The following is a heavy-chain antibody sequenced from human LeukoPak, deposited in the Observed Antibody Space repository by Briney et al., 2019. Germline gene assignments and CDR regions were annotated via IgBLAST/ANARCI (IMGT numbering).Heavy chain of an antibody. V-gene: IGHV3-74*01. J-gene: IGHJ4*02. D-gene: IGHD2-21*01. Sequence: GGSLRLSCAVSGFTLSGHWMFWVRQAPGKGLEWVSSTNSDGSSRGYTDSVKGRFTVSRDNAKNTLYLQMNSLRGEDTAVYYCARDSPNEAMLWWSIDYWGQGVLVTVSS. CDR1: GFTLSGHW. CDR3: ARDSPNEAMLWWSIDY. CDR2: TNSDGSSR.